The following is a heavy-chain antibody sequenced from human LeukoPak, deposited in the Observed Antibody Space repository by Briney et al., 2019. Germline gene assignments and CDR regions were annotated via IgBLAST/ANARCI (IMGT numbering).Heavy chain of an antibody. D-gene: IGHD3-10*01. CDR3: ATSMVRGICIY. CDR1: GGSICRGVYC. Sequence: SETLSLTCTVSGGSICRGVYCRSWTRQPPGKGLEWIGYIYYSGSTYYNPSLKSRVTISVDTSKNQFSLKLSSVTAADTAVYYCATSMVRGICIYWGQGTLVTVSS. J-gene: IGHJ4*02. CDR2: IYYSGST. V-gene: IGHV4-30-4*01.